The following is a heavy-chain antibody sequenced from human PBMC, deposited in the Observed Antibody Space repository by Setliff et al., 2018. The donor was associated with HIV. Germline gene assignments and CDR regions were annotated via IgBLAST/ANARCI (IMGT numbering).Heavy chain of an antibody. D-gene: IGHD3-10*01. CDR2: IRNKPYGYST. CDR3: ARRETGVLYFGTFYYYGMDV. J-gene: IGHJ6*02. CDR1: GFTFSDHY. V-gene: IGHV3-72*01. Sequence: GALRLSCAASGFTFSDHYMDWVRQAPGEGLEWVGRIRNKPYGYSTEYAASVKGRFTISRDDSENSLYLQMHSLRAEDTAVYYCARRETGVLYFGTFYYYGMDVWGQGTMVTVS.